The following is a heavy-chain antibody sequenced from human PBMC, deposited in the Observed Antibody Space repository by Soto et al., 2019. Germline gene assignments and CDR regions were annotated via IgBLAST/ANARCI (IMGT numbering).Heavy chain of an antibody. D-gene: IGHD1-1*01. Sequence: VESGGGLVKPGDSLRLSCVVSGLKFSDAWVSWVRQAPGKGLEWIGRIRNRGTTDYPAPVKGRFTISRDDSKNTLYLQLSSLTSEDTAVYYCPWNAAVYHGMLVWGQGTTVIVSS. CDR1: GLKFSDAW. J-gene: IGHJ6*02. V-gene: IGHV3-15*01. CDR3: PWNAAVYHGMLV. CDR2: IRNRGTT.